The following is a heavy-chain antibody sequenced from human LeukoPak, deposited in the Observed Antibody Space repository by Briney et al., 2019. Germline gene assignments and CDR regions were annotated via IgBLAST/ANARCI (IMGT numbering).Heavy chain of an antibody. CDR3: AREFDS. CDR2: ISASGRS. CDR1: GGSISSGDYY. Sequence: SQTLSLTCTVSGGSISSGDYYWSSIRQPAGKGLEWIGRISASGRSNYNPSLKSRLTISIDTSKNQFSLMLSSVTATDTAVYYCAREFDSWGQGTLVTVSS. J-gene: IGHJ4*02. V-gene: IGHV4-61*02.